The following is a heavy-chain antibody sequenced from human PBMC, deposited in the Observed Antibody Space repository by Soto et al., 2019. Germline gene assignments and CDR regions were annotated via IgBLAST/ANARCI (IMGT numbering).Heavy chain of an antibody. CDR1: GFTFSSYA. CDR2: ISSNGGST. D-gene: IGHD5-18*01. Sequence: GWSLRLSCAASGFTFSSYAMHWVRQAPGKGLEYVSAISSNGGSTYYANSVKGRFTISRDNSKNTLYLQMGSLRAEDMAVYYCARVDTAMVFDYWGQGTLVTVSS. J-gene: IGHJ4*02. V-gene: IGHV3-64*01. CDR3: ARVDTAMVFDY.